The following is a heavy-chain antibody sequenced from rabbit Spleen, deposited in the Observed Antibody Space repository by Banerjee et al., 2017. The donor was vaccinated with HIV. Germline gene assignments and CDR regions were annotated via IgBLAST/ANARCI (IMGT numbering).Heavy chain of an antibody. Sequence: QEQLEESGGDLVKPEGSLTLTCTASGFSLSSYYMNWVRQAPGKGLEWIGYIDPVFGITYYANWVNGRFSISRSTSLNTVTLQMTSLTAADTATYFCARPRRWWDGMDLWGPGTLVTVS. CDR3: ARPRRWWDGMDL. J-gene: IGHJ6*01. CDR2: IDPVFGIT. V-gene: IGHV1S47*01. CDR1: GFSLSSYY. D-gene: IGHD4-2*01.